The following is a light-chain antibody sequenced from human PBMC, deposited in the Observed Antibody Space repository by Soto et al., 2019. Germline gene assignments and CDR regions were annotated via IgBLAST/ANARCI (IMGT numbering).Light chain of an antibody. V-gene: IGKV3-11*01. Sequence: EIVLTQSPATLSLSPGERATLSCRASQSVSSYLAWYQQKPGQAPRLLIYDASNRATGIPARISGSGSGTDFTLTISSREPEDFAVYYCQQRSNWPWTFGQGTKVEIK. CDR2: DAS. J-gene: IGKJ1*01. CDR1: QSVSSY. CDR3: QQRSNWPWT.